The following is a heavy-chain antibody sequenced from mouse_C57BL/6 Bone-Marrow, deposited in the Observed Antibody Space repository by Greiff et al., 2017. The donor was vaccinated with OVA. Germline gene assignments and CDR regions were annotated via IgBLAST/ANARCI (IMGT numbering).Heavy chain of an antibody. CDR2: IYPGSGST. D-gene: IGHD1-1*01. J-gene: IGHJ1*03. CDR3: AREDYSYWYFDV. Sequence: QVQLQQPGAELVKPGASVKMSCKASGYTFTSYWITWVKQRPGQGLEWIGDIYPGSGSTNYNEKFKSKATLTVDTSSSPAYMQLSSLTSEDSAVYYCAREDYSYWYFDVWGTGTTVTVSS. CDR1: GYTFTSYW. V-gene: IGHV1-55*01.